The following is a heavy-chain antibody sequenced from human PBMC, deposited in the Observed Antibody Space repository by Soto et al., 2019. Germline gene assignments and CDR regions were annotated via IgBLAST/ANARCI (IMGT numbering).Heavy chain of an antibody. J-gene: IGHJ5*02. V-gene: IGHV4-59*01. CDR1: GGSISSYY. D-gene: IGHD3-10*01. CDR2: IYYSGST. Sequence: PSETLSLTCTVSGGSISSYYWSWIRQPPGKGLEWIGYIYYSGSTNYNPSLKSRVTISVDTSKNQFSLKLSSVTAADTAVYYCARDLHYYGSGSYTTNWFDPWGQGTLVTVSS. CDR3: ARDLHYYGSGSYTTNWFDP.